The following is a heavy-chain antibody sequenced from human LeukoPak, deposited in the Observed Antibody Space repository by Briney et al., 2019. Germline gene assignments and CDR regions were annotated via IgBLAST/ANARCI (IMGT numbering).Heavy chain of an antibody. V-gene: IGHV3-23*01. CDR3: ARMPSTEIYYSYYMDV. D-gene: IGHD2-2*01. Sequence: QPGGSLRLSCGDSEFSLRSYTMKWVRQAPGKGLEWVSGISAYGGSTYYADSVKGRFTISRDDSNNTLYLQMDSLGTEDTAVYYCARMPSTEIYYSYYMDVWGKGTTVTVSS. CDR2: ISAYGGST. J-gene: IGHJ6*03. CDR1: EFSLRSYT.